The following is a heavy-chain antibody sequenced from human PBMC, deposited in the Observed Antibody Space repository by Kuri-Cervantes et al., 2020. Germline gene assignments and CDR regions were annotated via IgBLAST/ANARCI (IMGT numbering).Heavy chain of an antibody. CDR2: INPNSGGT. Sequence: ASVKVSCKASGYTFTGYYMHWVRQAPGQGLEWMGWINPNSGGTNYAQKFQGRVTMTWNTSISTAYMELSSLRSEDTAVYYCARGPDFWSGYYSTYYGMDVWGQGTTVTVSS. CDR1: GYTFTGYY. CDR3: ARGPDFWSGYYSTYYGMDV. J-gene: IGHJ6*02. V-gene: IGHV1-2*02. D-gene: IGHD3-3*01.